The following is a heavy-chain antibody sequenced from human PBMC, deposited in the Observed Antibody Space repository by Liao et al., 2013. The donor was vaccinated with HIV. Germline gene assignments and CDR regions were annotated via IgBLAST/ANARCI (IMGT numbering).Heavy chain of an antibody. Sequence: QVQLQESGPGLVKPSQTLSLTCTVSGDSFSSGNYYWTWIRQPAGKGLEWIGRISSSGSTNYNPSLKSRVTISVDTSKNQFSLNLSSVTAADTAMYYCARDRSVTIFGDWGQGTLVTVSS. CDR3: ARDRSVTIFGD. D-gene: IGHD3-3*01. CDR2: ISSSGST. J-gene: IGHJ4*02. CDR1: GDSFSSGNYY. V-gene: IGHV4-61*02.